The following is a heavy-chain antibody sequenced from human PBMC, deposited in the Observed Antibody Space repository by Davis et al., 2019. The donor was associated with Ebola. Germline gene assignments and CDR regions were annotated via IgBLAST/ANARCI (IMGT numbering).Heavy chain of an antibody. Sequence: PSETLSLTCTVSGGSISSGDYYWSWIRQPPGKGLEWIGYIYYSGSTYYNPSLKSRVTISVDTSKNQFSLKLSSVTAADTAVYYCAGWGGYCSSTSCDYNWFDPWGQGTLVTVSS. J-gene: IGHJ5*02. V-gene: IGHV4-30-4*01. CDR3: AGWGGYCSSTSCDYNWFDP. CDR2: IYYSGST. CDR1: GGSISSGDYY. D-gene: IGHD2-2*01.